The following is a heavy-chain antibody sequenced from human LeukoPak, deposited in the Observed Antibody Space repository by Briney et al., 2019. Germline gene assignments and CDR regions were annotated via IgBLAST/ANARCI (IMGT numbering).Heavy chain of an antibody. Sequence: GGSLRLSCAASGFTFSGSAMHWVRQAPGKGLVWVSRIKSDGSSTSYADSVKGRFTISRDNAKNTLYLQMNSLRAEDTAMYYCARDRGSELDYWGQGTLVTVSS. D-gene: IGHD3-10*01. CDR1: GFTFSGSA. CDR2: IKSDGSST. V-gene: IGHV3-74*01. CDR3: ARDRGSELDY. J-gene: IGHJ4*02.